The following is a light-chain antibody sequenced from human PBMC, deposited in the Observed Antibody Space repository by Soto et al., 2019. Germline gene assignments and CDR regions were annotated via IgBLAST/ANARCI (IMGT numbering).Light chain of an antibody. CDR1: SSDVGGYNY. CDR2: EVS. CDR3: SSYTSSSTLV. V-gene: IGLV2-14*01. J-gene: IGLJ3*02. Sequence: QSALTQPRSVSGSPGQSVTISCTGTSSDVGGYNYVSWYQQHPGKATKLMIYEVSNWPSGVSNRFSGSKSGNTASLTISGLQAEDEADYYCSSYTSSSTLVFGGGTKVTVL.